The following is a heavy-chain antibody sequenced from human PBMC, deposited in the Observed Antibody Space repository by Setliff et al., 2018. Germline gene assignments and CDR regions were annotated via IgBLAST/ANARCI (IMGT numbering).Heavy chain of an antibody. CDR3: ARGSCSGRDCSRPPPYYCDY. CDR2: IYSGGST. CDR1: GFTVSSNY. V-gene: IGHV3-66*01. D-gene: IGHD2-21*02. J-gene: IGHJ4*02. Sequence: PGGSLRLSCAASGFTVSSNYMSWVRQAPGKGLEWVSVIYSGGSTYYEDSVKGRFTISRDNSKNTLYLQMNSLRAEDTAVYYCARGSCSGRDCSRPPPYYCDYWGQGTLVTVSS.